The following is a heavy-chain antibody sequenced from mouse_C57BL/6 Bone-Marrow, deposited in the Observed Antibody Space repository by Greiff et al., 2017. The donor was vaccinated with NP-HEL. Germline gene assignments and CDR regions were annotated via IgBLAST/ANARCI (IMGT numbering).Heavy chain of an antibody. CDR3: ARGAY. V-gene: IGHV1-80*01. CDR2: IYPGDGDT. CDR1: GYEFSNYW. Sequence: VQLQQSGAELVKPGASVKISCKASGYEFSNYWMNWVQQRPGKGLEWIGQIYPGDGDTNYNGKFKDKATLTADNSSSTAYIQISRLTTEDSAVYFFARGAYWGQGTRVTVSA. J-gene: IGHJ3*01.